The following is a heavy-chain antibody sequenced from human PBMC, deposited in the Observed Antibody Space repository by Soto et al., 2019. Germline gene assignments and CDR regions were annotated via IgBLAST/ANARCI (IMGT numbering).Heavy chain of an antibody. Sequence: PGGSLRLSCAASGFTFNNYAMNWVRQSPERGLEWVSSISGSGSSVYVADSVRGRFIMSRDLSTNTVSLQMNSLRAEDTAVYYCAKVRASYLSASYFYYGLDVWGQGTTVTVSS. D-gene: IGHD3-10*01. J-gene: IGHJ6*02. CDR3: AKVRASYLSASYFYYGLDV. V-gene: IGHV3-23*01. CDR1: GFTFNNYA. CDR2: ISGSGSSV.